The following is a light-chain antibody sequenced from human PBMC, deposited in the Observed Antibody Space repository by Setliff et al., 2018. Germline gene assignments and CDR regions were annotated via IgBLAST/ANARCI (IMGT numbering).Light chain of an antibody. V-gene: IGLV2-14*03. CDR1: SSDVGGYNY. J-gene: IGLJ2*01. CDR3: LSYTSETTHAL. CDR2: DVT. Sequence: QSVLTQPAAVSGSPGQSITISCSGTSSDVGGYNYVSWYQQHPGKVPKLMIYDVTDRPSGVSDRFSGSKSGNTASLTISGLQAEDEVDYYCLSYTSETTHALFAGGTKVTVL.